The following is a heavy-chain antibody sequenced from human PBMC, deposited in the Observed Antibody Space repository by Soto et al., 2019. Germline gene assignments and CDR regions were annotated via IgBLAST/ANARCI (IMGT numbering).Heavy chain of an antibody. J-gene: IGHJ3*02. CDR2: IWYDGSNK. Sequence: GSLRLSCAASGFTFGSYGMHWVRQAPGKGLEWVAVIWYDGSNKYYADSVKGRFTISRDNSKNTLYLQMNSLRAEDTAVYYCARTNRILDAFHIWCPGTILTLSS. CDR1: GFTFGSYG. V-gene: IGHV3-33*01. CDR3: ARTNRILDAFHI.